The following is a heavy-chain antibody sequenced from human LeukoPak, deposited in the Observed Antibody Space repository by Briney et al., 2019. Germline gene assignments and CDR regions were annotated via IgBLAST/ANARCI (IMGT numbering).Heavy chain of an antibody. J-gene: IGHJ4*02. CDR3: ARDAYYYDSSGYYFRPPVGYFDY. V-gene: IGHV3-20*04. CDR2: INWNGGST. CDR1: GFTFHDYG. Sequence: GGSLRLSCAASGFTFHDYGMSWVRQAPGKGLEWVSGINWNGGSTGYADSVKGRFTISRDNAKNSLYLQMNSLRAEDTALYYCARDAYYYDSSGYYFRPPVGYFDYWGQGTLVTVSS. D-gene: IGHD3-22*01.